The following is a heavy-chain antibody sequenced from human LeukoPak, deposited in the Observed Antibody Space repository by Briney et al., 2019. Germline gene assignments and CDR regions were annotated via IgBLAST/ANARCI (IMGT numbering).Heavy chain of an antibody. CDR2: INPNSGGT. CDR3: ASGHVGTATGFDH. D-gene: IGHD5-18*01. Sequence: GASVKVSCKASGYTFTGYYMHWVRQAPGQGLGWMGWINPNSGGTNYAQKFQGRVTMTRDTSISTAYMELSRLRSDDTAVYYCASGHVGTATGFDHWGQGTLVTVSS. CDR1: GYTFTGYY. V-gene: IGHV1-2*02. J-gene: IGHJ5*02.